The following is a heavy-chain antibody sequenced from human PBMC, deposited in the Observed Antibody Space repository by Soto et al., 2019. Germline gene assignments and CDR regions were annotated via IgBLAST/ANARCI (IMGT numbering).Heavy chain of an antibody. Sequence: PSETLSLTCTVSGVSISSYFWSWIRQPPGKGLEWIGYIFYSGSTNYNPSLKSRVTMSLDTSKNQFSLKLVSVTPADTAVYYCAREGISDSYYFDFWGQGTPVTV. CDR1: GVSISSYF. V-gene: IGHV4-59*01. J-gene: IGHJ4*02. D-gene: IGHD2-21*01. CDR2: IFYSGST. CDR3: AREGISDSYYFDF.